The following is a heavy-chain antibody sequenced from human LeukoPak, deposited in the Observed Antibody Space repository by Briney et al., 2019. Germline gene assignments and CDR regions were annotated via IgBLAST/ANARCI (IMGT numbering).Heavy chain of an antibody. J-gene: IGHJ4*02. V-gene: IGHV3-23*01. Sequence: GGSLRLSCVASGFTFNIYGMSWVRQAPGKGLEWVSAISGTGSNTYYADSVRGRFTIPRDNSKNTIHLQMNSLRAEDTAIYFCAKDRSGWLFDYWGQGRLVTVSS. CDR2: ISGTGSNT. CDR1: GFTFNIYG. D-gene: IGHD6-19*01. CDR3: AKDRSGWLFDY.